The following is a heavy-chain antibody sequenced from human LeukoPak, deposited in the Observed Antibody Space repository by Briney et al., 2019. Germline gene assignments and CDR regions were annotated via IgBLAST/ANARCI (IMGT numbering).Heavy chain of an antibody. Sequence: SETLSLTCAVSGGSISSGGYPWSWIRQPPGKGLEWIEYIYHSGSTYYNPSLKSRVTISVDRSKNQFSLKLSSVTAADTAVYYCARGRDAENSRRPAGWFDPWGQGTLVTVSS. CDR2: IYHSGST. CDR1: GGSISSGGYP. CDR3: ARGRDAENSRRPAGWFDP. V-gene: IGHV4-30-2*01. J-gene: IGHJ5*02. D-gene: IGHD1-14*01.